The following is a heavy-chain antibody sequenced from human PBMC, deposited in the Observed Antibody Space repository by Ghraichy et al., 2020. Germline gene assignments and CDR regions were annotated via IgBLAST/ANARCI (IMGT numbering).Heavy chain of an antibody. Sequence: GGSLRLSCAASGFTFSSYWMSWVRQAPGKGLEWVANIKQDGSEKYYVDSVKGRFTISRDNAKNSLYLQMNSLRAEDTAVYYCASSETGYSSSWYDLNFDYWGQGTLVTVSS. CDR2: IKQDGSEK. CDR3: ASSETGYSSSWYDLNFDY. CDR1: GFTFSSYW. V-gene: IGHV3-7*03. J-gene: IGHJ4*02. D-gene: IGHD6-13*01.